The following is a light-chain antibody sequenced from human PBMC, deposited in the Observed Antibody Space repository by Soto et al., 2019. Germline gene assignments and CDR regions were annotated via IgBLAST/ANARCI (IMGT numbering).Light chain of an antibody. CDR2: AAS. CDR1: QSVGSN. CDR3: QQYNNWPET. V-gene: IGKV3-15*01. J-gene: IGKJ1*01. Sequence: ETVVTQSPATLSVSPGERATLSCRASQSVGSNLAWFQQKSGQPPRLLIYAASTRATGVPAKFSGSGSGTDFTLTISSLQSEYFAVYYCQQYNNWPETLGQGTKVEVK.